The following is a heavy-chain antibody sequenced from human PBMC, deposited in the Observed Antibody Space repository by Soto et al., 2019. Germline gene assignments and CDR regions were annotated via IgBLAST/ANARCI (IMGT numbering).Heavy chain of an antibody. CDR3: ARVTEGATDY. V-gene: IGHV4-30-2*01. J-gene: IGHJ4*02. D-gene: IGHD1-26*01. Sequence: QLQLQESGSGLVKPSQTLSLTCAVPGGSISSGGYSWSWMRQPPGKGLEWIGYIYHSGSTYYNPSLKSRVTISVDRSKNQYSLKLSFVTAADTAVYYCARVTEGATDYWGQGTLVTVSS. CDR2: IYHSGST. CDR1: GGSISSGGYS.